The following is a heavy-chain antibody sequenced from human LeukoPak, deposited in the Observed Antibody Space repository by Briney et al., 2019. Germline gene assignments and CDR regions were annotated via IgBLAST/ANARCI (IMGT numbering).Heavy chain of an antibody. V-gene: IGHV3-74*01. CDR2: INSDGSST. D-gene: IGHD3-10*01. CDR3: ARAYGSGSHNWFDP. Sequence: PGGSLRLSCAASGLTFSSYWMHWVRQAPGKGLVWVSRINSDGSSTSYADSVKGRFTISRDNAKNTLYLQMNSLRAEDTAVYYCARAYGSGSHNWFDPWGQGTLVTVSS. CDR1: GLTFSSYW. J-gene: IGHJ5*02.